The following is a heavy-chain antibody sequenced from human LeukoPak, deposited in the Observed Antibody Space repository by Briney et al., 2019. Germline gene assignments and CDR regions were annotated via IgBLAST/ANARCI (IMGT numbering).Heavy chain of an antibody. Sequence: SVKVSCKASGGTFSSYAISWVRQAPAQGLEWMGGIIPIFGTANYAQKFQGRVTITADESTSTAYMELSSLRSEDTAVYYCAREGYYGSGSYFYWGQGTLVTVSS. V-gene: IGHV1-69*13. CDR2: IIPIFGTA. J-gene: IGHJ4*02. CDR3: AREGYYGSGSYFY. D-gene: IGHD3-10*01. CDR1: GGTFSSYA.